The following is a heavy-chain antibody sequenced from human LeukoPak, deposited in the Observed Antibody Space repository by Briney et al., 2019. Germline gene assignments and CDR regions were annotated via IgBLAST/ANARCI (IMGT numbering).Heavy chain of an antibody. D-gene: IGHD3-10*01. CDR1: GFTFSRYE. V-gene: IGHV3-48*03. CDR2: ISSSGSTI. J-gene: IGHJ4*02. Sequence: GSLRLSCAASGFTFSRYEMNWVRQAPGKGLEWDSYISSSGSTIYYADSVKGRFTISRDNAKNSLYLQMNSLRAEDTAVYYCASSFYGSGSYDYWGQGTLVTVSS. CDR3: ASSFYGSGSYDY.